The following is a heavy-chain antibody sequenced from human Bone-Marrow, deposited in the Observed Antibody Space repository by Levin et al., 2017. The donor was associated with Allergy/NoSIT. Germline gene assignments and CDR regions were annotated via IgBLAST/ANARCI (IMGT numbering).Heavy chain of an antibody. Sequence: RASVKVSCAAAGFTFRDYWMTWVRQTPGRGLEWVASIDQHGSQKYYVDSVKGRFTISRDNAKNSVDLQMNYLRDDDTAVYSCARNLRGSSAYDAFDIWGHGTMVTFSS. V-gene: IGHV3-7*03. CDR3: ARNLRGSSAYDAFDI. J-gene: IGHJ3*02. D-gene: IGHD5-12*01. CDR2: IDQHGSQK. CDR1: GFTFRDYW.